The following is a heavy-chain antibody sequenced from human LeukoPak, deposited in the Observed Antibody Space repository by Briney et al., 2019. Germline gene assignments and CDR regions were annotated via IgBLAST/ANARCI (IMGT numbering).Heavy chain of an antibody. J-gene: IGHJ4*02. D-gene: IGHD3-3*01. CDR2: IDGGGGGP. Sequence: GGSLRLSCAASGFTFSNDVMSWVRQAPGKGPEWVSSIDGGGGGPDYADSVRGRFTISRDNFKNTSYLQMDSLRADDTAVYYCARRIGGTKDYWGQGAQVTVSS. V-gene: IGHV3-23*01. CDR1: GFTFSNDV. CDR3: ARRIGGTKDY.